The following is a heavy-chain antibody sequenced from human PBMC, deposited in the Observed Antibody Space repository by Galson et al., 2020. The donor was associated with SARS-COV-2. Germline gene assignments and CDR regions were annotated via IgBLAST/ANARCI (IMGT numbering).Heavy chain of an antibody. V-gene: IGHV5-51*01. CDR3: SRQADPSGGYSYGYNYYGMDV. J-gene: IGHJ6*02. D-gene: IGHD5-18*01. Sequence: GESLKISCKGSGYSFTSYWIGWVRQMPGKGLEWMGIIYPGDSDTRYSPSFQGQVTISADKSISTAYLQWSSLKASDTAMYYCSRQADPSGGYSYGYNYYGMDVWVQGTTVTVS. CDR1: GYSFTSYW. CDR2: IYPGDSDT.